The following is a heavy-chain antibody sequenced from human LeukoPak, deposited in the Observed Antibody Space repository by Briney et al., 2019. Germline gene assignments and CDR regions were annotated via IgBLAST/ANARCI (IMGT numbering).Heavy chain of an antibody. CDR3: ARAYDFWSGPGGY. CDR1: GFSFNTYW. CDR2: IKQDGSDK. D-gene: IGHD3-3*01. J-gene: IGHJ4*02. Sequence: PGGSLRLSCVASGFSFNTYWMNWVRQAPGKGLERVANIKQDGSDKYYVESVKGRFTISKDNAKNSLYLQMDSLRAEDTVVYYCARAYDFWSGPGGYWGQGTLVTVSS. V-gene: IGHV3-7*01.